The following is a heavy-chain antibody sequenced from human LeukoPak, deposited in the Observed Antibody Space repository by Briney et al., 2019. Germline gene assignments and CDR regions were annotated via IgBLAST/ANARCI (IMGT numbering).Heavy chain of an antibody. J-gene: IGHJ4*02. CDR3: ARDLYYDFWSGYYHDY. V-gene: IGHV3-7*01. Sequence: PGGSLRLSCAASGFTFSSYWMSWVRQAPGKGLEWVANIKQDGSEKYYVDSVKGRFTISRDNAKNSLYLQMNSLRAEDTAVYYCARDLYYDFWSGYYHDYWGQGTLVTVSS. CDR1: GFTFSSYW. CDR2: IKQDGSEK. D-gene: IGHD3-3*01.